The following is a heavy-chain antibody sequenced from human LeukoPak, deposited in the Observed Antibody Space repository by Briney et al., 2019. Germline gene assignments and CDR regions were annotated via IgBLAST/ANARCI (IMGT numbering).Heavy chain of an antibody. CDR1: GFTFSSYA. Sequence: GGSLRLSCAASGFTFSSYAMHWVRQAPGKGLEWVAVISYDGSNKYYADSVKGRFTISRDNSKNTLYLQMNSLRAEDTAVYYCARDTGYWGQGTLVAVSS. V-gene: IGHV3-30-3*01. CDR2: ISYDGSNK. CDR3: ARDTGY. J-gene: IGHJ4*02. D-gene: IGHD2-8*02.